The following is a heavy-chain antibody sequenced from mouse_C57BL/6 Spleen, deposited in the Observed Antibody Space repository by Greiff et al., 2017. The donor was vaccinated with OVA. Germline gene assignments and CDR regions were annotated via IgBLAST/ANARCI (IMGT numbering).Heavy chain of an antibody. CDR3: ARWRVTTGEYFDY. D-gene: IGHD2-2*01. CDR1: GFSLTSYG. J-gene: IGHJ2*01. CDR2: IWSGGST. V-gene: IGHV2-2*01. Sequence: QVQLKESGPGLVQPSQSLSITCTVSGFSLTSYGVHWVRQSPGKGLAWLGVIWSGGSTDYNAAFISRLSISKDNSKSQVFFKMNSLQADDTAIYYCARWRVTTGEYFDYWGQGTTLTVSS.